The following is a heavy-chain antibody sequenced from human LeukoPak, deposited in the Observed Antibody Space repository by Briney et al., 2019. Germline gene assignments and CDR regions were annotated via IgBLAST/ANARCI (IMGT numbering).Heavy chain of an antibody. Sequence: ASVKVSCKASGYTFTSYDINWVRQATGQGLEWMGWMNPNSGNTGYAQKFQGRVTMTRDTSISTAYMELSRPRSDDTAVYYCARLAVAGTGVSPDYWGQGTLVTVSS. V-gene: IGHV1-8*02. CDR3: ARLAVAGTGVSPDY. D-gene: IGHD6-19*01. J-gene: IGHJ4*02. CDR1: GYTFTSYD. CDR2: MNPNSGNT.